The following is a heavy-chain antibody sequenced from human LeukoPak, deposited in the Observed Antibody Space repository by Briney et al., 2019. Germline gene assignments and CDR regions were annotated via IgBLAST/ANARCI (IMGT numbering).Heavy chain of an antibody. CDR2: ISGSGGST. CDR1: GFTFSSYA. J-gene: IGHJ4*02. Sequence: GGSLRLSCAASGFTFSSYAMSWVRQAPGKGLEWVSAISGSGGSTYYADSGKGRFTISRDNSKNTLYLQMNSLRAEDTAVYYCAKAGTLGFGESYYFDYWGQGTLVTVSS. CDR3: AKAGTLGFGESYYFDY. D-gene: IGHD3-10*01. V-gene: IGHV3-23*01.